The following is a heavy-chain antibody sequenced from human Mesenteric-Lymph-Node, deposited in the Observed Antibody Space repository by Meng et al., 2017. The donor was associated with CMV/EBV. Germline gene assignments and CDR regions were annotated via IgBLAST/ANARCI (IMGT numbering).Heavy chain of an antibody. J-gene: IGHJ3*02. V-gene: IGHV3-66*02. CDR1: GFTVSSSY. CDR2: IYSGGDT. CDR3: ARRKYDSGDYYHHAFDI. D-gene: IGHD3-22*01. Sequence: GESLKISCAASGFTVSSSYMSWVRQAPGKGLEWVSVIYSGGDTYYADSVKGRFTISRDNSKNTLYLQMNSLRAEDTAVYYRARRKYDSGDYYHHAFDIWGQGTLVTVSS.